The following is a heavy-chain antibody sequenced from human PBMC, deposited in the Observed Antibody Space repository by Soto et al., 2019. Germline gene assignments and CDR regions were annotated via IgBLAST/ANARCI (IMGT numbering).Heavy chain of an antibody. CDR3: ARGFRAIDYGMDV. V-gene: IGHV4-30-4*01. CDR2: IYYSGST. CDR1: GGSISSGDYY. D-gene: IGHD3-16*02. J-gene: IGHJ6*02. Sequence: SETLSLTCTVSGGSISSGDYYWSWIRQPPGKGLEWIGYIYYSGSTYYNPSLKSRVTISVDTSKDQFSLKLSSVTAADTAVYYCARGFRAIDYGMDVWGQGTTVTVSS.